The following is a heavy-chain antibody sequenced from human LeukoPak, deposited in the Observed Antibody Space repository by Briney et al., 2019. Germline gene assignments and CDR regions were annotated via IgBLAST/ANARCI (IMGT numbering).Heavy chain of an antibody. CDR3: ARAGIVGAPSLDY. CDR2: IYYSGST. D-gene: IGHD1-26*01. V-gene: IGHV4-39*01. CDR1: GGSISSYY. J-gene: IGHJ4*02. Sequence: SETLSLTCTVSGGSISSYYWSWIRQPPGKGLEWIGSIYYSGSTYYNPSLKSRVTISVDTSKNQFSLKLSSVTAADTAVYYCARAGIVGAPSLDYWGQGTLVTVSS.